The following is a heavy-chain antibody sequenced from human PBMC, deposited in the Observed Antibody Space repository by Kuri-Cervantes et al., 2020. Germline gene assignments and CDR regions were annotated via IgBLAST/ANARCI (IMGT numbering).Heavy chain of an antibody. D-gene: IGHD3-16*01. Sequence: LSLTCAASGFTFSSYSMNWVRQAPGKGLEWVSSISSSSSYIYYADSVKSRFTISRDNAKNSLYLQMNSLRAEDTAVYYCARGGGDYYYYYMDVWGKGTTVTVSS. CDR1: GFTFSSYS. CDR2: ISSSSSYI. V-gene: IGHV3-21*01. J-gene: IGHJ6*03. CDR3: ARGGGDYYYYYMDV.